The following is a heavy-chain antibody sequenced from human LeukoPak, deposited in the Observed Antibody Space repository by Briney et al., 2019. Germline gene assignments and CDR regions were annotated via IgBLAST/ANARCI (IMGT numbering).Heavy chain of an antibody. D-gene: IGHD6-13*01. CDR3: ARGRGARSSRWYNWFDP. V-gene: IGHV4-34*01. Sequence: SETLSLTCAVYGGSFSGYYWSWIRQPPGKGLEWIGEINHSGSTNYNPSLKSRVTISVDTSKNQFSLKLISVTAADTAVYYCARGRGARSSRWYNWFDPWGQGTLVTVSS. J-gene: IGHJ5*02. CDR1: GGSFSGYY. CDR2: INHSGST.